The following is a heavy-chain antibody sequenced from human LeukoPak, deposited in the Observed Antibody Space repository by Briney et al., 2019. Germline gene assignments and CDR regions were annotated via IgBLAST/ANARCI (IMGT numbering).Heavy chain of an antibody. D-gene: IGHD6-19*01. Sequence: GGSLRLSCSASGFTFSSFVMHWVRQAPGKGLEYVSLISSNGGSTYYADSVKGRFTISRDNSKNTLYLQMSSLRPEDTAVYYCVNQISGWVYWGQGTMVTVSS. CDR1: GFTFSSFV. V-gene: IGHV3-64D*06. CDR2: ISSNGGST. J-gene: IGHJ4*02. CDR3: VNQISGWVY.